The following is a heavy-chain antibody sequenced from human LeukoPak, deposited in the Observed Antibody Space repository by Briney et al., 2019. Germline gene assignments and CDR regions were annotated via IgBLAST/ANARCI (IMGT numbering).Heavy chain of an antibody. CDR1: GFTVSSNY. V-gene: IGHV3-53*05. Sequence: GGSLRLSCAASGFTVSSNYMSWVRQAPGKGLEWVSVIYSGGSTYYADSVKGRFTISRDNSKNTLYLQMNSLRAEDTAVYYCAKDLSPPPYCSSTSCSLDDYWGQGTLVTVSS. D-gene: IGHD2-2*01. CDR3: AKDLSPPPYCSSTSCSLDDY. J-gene: IGHJ4*02. CDR2: IYSGGST.